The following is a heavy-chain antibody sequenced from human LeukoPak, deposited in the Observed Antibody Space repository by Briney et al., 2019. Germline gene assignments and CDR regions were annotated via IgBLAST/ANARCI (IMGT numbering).Heavy chain of an antibody. V-gene: IGHV3-23*01. J-gene: IGHJ4*02. CDR2: ISNCGGDT. Sequence: GGSLRLSCAASGFIFSNYGMTWVRQAPGQGLEWVVSISNCGGDTYYADSVKGRLTISRVNSKNTLYLQMNSLRVEDTAVYYCAKERYSSGWSDSFDYWGQGTQVTVSS. CDR1: GFIFSNYG. CDR3: AKERYSSGWSDSFDY. D-gene: IGHD6-19*01.